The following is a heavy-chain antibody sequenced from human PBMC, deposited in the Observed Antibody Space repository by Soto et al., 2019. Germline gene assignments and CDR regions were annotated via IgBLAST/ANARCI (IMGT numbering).Heavy chain of an antibody. V-gene: IGHV5-10-1*01. CDR1: GYSFTKYW. CDR3: ARHYICRGGDCYYYGMDV. D-gene: IGHD3-16*01. CDR2: IDPSDSYI. Sequence: GESLKISCKGSGYSFTKYWISWVRQMPGKGLEWMGRIDPSDSYINYSPSFQGHVTISADKSINTAYLQWSSLRASDTAIYYCARHYICRGGDCYYYGMDVWGQGTTVTVSS. J-gene: IGHJ6*02.